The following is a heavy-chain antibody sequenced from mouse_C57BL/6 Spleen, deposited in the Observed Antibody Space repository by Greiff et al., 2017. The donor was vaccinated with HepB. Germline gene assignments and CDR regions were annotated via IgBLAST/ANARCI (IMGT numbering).Heavy chain of an antibody. J-gene: IGHJ2*01. CDR2: ISYDGSN. D-gene: IGHD2-1*01. Sequence: EVQLVESGPGLVKPSQSLSLTCSVTGYSITSGYYWNWIRQFPGNKLEWMGYISYDGSNNYNPSLKNRISITRDTSKNQFFLKLNSVTTEDTATYYCASESDLYYGKTYYFDYWGQGTTLTVSS. CDR1: GYSITSGYY. CDR3: ASESDLYYGKTYYFDY. V-gene: IGHV3-6*01.